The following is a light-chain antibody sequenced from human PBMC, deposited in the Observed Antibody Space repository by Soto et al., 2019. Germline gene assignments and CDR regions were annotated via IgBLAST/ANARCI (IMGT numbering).Light chain of an antibody. J-gene: IGKJ1*01. CDR2: GAS. Sequence: VLKVSAGTVSLSTRERANLSCRASQSVSSSYLAWYQTKSGQAPRLLIFGASTRVTGIPARFSGSGSGTEFTLTISSLQPDDFATYYCQQYNSYSVPFGQLTNVAIK. CDR1: QSVSSSY. V-gene: IGKV3-20*01. CDR3: QQYNSYSVP.